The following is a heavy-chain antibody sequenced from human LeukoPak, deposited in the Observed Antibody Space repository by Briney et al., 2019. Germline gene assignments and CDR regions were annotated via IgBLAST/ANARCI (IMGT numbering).Heavy chain of an antibody. D-gene: IGHD3-10*01. CDR2: ISSSGSTI. J-gene: IGHJ4*02. V-gene: IGHV3-48*03. CDR3: AGQITMVRGVIY. CDR1: GFTLSSYE. Sequence: GGSLRLSCAASGFTLSSYEMNWVRQAPGKGLEWVSYISSSGSTIYYADSVKGRFTISRDNAKNSLYLQMNSLRAEDTAVYYCAGQITMVRGVIYWGQGTLVTVSS.